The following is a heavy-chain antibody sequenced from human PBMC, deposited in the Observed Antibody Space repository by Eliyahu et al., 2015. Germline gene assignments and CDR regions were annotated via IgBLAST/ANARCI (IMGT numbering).Heavy chain of an antibody. D-gene: IGHD6-6*01. CDR1: GFXFXDYY. CDR3: AVFPGIAAPRGGGDY. V-gene: IGHV3-11*01. J-gene: IGHJ4*02. CDR2: ISSSGSTI. Sequence: QVQLVESGGGLVKPGGSLRLXCAAXGFXFXDYYMXWIRQAPGKGLGWVSYISSSGSTIYYADSVKGRFTISRDNAKNSLYLQMNSLRAEDTAVYYCAVFPGIAAPRGGGDYWGQGTLVTVSS.